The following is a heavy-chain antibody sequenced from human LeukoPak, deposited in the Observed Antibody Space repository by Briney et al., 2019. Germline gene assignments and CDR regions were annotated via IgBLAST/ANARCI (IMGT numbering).Heavy chain of an antibody. D-gene: IGHD2-8*01. CDR1: GFSFSSYE. V-gene: IGHV3-48*03. CDR2: ISSSGSTI. CDR3: ARDTQRRVYAFDI. J-gene: IGHJ3*02. Sequence: GGSLRLSCAASGFSFSSYEMNWVRQAPGKGLEWVSYISSSGSTIYYADSVKGRFTISRDNAKNSLYLQMNSLRAEDTAVYYCARDTQRRVYAFDIWGQGTMVTVSS.